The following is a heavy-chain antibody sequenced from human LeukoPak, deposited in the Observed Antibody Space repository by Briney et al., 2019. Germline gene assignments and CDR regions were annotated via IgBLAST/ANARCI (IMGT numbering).Heavy chain of an antibody. CDR3: ARDVVVVVATDSNFDY. Sequence: GGSLRLSCAASGFTFDDYAMHWVRQAPGKGLEWVSLISWDGGSTYYADSVKGRFTISRDNAKNSLYLQMNSLRPEDTAVYYCARDVVVVVATDSNFDYWGQGTLVTVSS. J-gene: IGHJ4*02. D-gene: IGHD2-15*01. V-gene: IGHV3-43D*03. CDR2: ISWDGGST. CDR1: GFTFDDYA.